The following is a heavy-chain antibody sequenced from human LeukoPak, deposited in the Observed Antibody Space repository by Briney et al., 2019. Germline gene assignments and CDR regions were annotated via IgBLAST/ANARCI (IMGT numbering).Heavy chain of an antibody. J-gene: IGHJ4*02. Sequence: PSETLSLTCAVYGGSFSGYYWSWIRQPPGKGLGWIGEINHSGSTNYNPSLKSRVTISVDTSKNQFSLKLSSVTAADTAVYYCARAEDYWGQGTLVTVSS. CDR1: GGSFSGYY. V-gene: IGHV4-34*01. CDR3: ARAEDY. CDR2: INHSGST.